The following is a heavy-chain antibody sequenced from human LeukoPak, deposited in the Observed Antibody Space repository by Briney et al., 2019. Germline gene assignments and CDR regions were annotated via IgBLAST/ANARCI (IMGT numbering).Heavy chain of an antibody. J-gene: IGHJ3*02. CDR1: GGSISSYY. V-gene: IGHV4-59*08. Sequence: SETLSLTCTVSGGSISSYYWSWIRQPPGKGLEWIGYIYYSGSTNYNPSLKSRVTISVDTSKNQFSLKLSSVTAADTAVYYCARLPGYSPSFDIWGQGTMVTVSS. CDR2: IYYSGST. CDR3: ARLPGYSPSFDI. D-gene: IGHD5-18*01.